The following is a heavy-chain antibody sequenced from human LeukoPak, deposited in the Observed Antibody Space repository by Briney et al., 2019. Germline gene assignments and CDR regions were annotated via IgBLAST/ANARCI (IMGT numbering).Heavy chain of an antibody. D-gene: IGHD3-22*01. Sequence: SETLSLTCTVSGGSISSSGYYWGWIRQPPGKGLEWVGSVYYTGSTFYNPSLKSRVTTSVDTSKNQFSLKLSSVTAADTAVYYCARVGNYYDSSGYYYASQYFDYWGQGTLVTVSS. J-gene: IGHJ4*02. CDR1: GGSISSSGYY. CDR2: VYYTGST. V-gene: IGHV4-39*01. CDR3: ARVGNYYDSSGYYYASQYFDY.